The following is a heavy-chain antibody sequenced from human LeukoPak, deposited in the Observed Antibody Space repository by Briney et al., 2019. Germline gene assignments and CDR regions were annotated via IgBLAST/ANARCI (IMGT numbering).Heavy chain of an antibody. Sequence: SETLSLTCAVSGGSISSGGYSWSWIRQPPGKGLEWIGYIYYSGSTYYNPSLKSRVTISVDTSKNQFSLKLSSVTAADTAVYYCAREHLDDRWFDPWGQGTLVTVSS. V-gene: IGHV4-31*11. CDR1: GGSISSGGYS. D-gene: IGHD3-16*01. CDR3: AREHLDDRWFDP. CDR2: IYYSGST. J-gene: IGHJ5*02.